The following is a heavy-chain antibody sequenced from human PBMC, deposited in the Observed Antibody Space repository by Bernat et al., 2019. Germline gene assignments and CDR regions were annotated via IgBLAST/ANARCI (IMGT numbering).Heavy chain of an antibody. CDR2: INSDGSST. CDR3: ARGPGYGDYFDY. Sequence: EVQLVESGGGLVKPGGSLRLSCAASGFTFSSYWMHWVRQAPGKGLVWVSRINSDGSSTSYADSVKGRFTISRDNAKNTLYLQMNSLRAEDTAVYYCARGPGYGDYFDYWGQGTLVTVSS. D-gene: IGHD4-17*01. CDR1: GFTFSSYW. J-gene: IGHJ4*02. V-gene: IGHV3-74*02.